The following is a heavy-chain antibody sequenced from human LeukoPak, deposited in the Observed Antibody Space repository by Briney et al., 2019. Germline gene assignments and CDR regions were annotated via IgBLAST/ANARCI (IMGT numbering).Heavy chain of an antibody. D-gene: IGHD2-2*02. CDR1: GFTFSSYG. V-gene: IGHV3-30*18. Sequence: GGSLRLSCAASGFTFSSYGMHWVRQDPGKGLEWVAVTSYDGSDKYYADSVKGRFTISRDNSKNTLYLQMSSLRAEDTAVYYCAKEETYNAFDIWGQGTMVTVSS. J-gene: IGHJ3*02. CDR2: TSYDGSDK. CDR3: AKEETYNAFDI.